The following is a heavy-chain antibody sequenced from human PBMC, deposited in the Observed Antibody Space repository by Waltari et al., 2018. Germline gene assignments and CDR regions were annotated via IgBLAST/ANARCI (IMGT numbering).Heavy chain of an antibody. D-gene: IGHD3-22*01. Sequence: EVQLVESGGGLVQPGGSLRLSCSASGFTFSRYAMHWVRQAPGKGLEYVSAINSHVTKTYYADSVKGRFTISRDNSKNTLYLQMSSLRTEDTAVYYCVKDEDDTSGYPSWGQGTLVTVSS. CDR1: GFTFSRYA. CDR3: VKDEDDTSGYPS. CDR2: INSHVTKT. V-gene: IGHV3-64D*06. J-gene: IGHJ5*02.